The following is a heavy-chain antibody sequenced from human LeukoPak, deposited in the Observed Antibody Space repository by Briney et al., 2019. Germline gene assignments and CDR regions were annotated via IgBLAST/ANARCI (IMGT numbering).Heavy chain of an antibody. CDR1: GFTFDDYT. J-gene: IGHJ4*02. D-gene: IGHD3-22*01. CDR3: AKDRGYYYDSSAYGSYFDY. Sequence: PGGSLRLSCEASGFTFDDYTMHWVRQSPGKGLEWVSLISWDGGTTYYADSVRGRFTISRDNSKNSLYLQMNSLRTEETALYYCAKDRGYYYDSSAYGSYFDYWGQGTLVTVSS. CDR2: ISWDGGTT. V-gene: IGHV3-43*01.